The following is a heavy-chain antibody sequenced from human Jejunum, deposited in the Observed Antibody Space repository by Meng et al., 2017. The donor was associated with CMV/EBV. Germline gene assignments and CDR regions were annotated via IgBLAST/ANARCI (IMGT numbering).Heavy chain of an antibody. CDR3: ARAGYCPGNSCFSDTPYFDY. CDR2: IGPAGDT. D-gene: IGHD2-8*02. Sequence: MPWVRQVRGEGLEWVSGIGPAGDTYYIDSVKGRFTISRENAKNSLSLQMNSLRAGDTAVYYCARAGYCPGNSCFSDTPYFDYWGRGTLVTVSS. J-gene: IGHJ4*02. V-gene: IGHV3-13*01.